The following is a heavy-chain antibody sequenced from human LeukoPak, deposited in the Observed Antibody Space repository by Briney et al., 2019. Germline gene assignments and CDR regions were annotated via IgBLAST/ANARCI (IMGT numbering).Heavy chain of an antibody. CDR1: GGSISTYY. V-gene: IGHV4-4*07. CDR2: IFTSGIT. D-gene: IGHD5-12*01. Sequence: PSETLSLTCTVSGGSISTYYWSWIRQPAGKGLEWIGRIFTSGITHYNPSLKSRVTMSIDTSKNQFSLRLSSVTAADTAVYYCARDVVATGVRGYYYGMDVWGQGTTVTVSS. J-gene: IGHJ6*02. CDR3: ARDVVATGVRGYYYGMDV.